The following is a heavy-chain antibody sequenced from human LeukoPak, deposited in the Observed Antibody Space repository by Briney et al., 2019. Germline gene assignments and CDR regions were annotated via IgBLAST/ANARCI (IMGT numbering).Heavy chain of an antibody. V-gene: IGHV1-69*04. J-gene: IGHJ5*02. CDR3: ARDLLSGTTLGWFDP. CDR2: IIPILGIA. Sequence: GASVKVSCKASGGTFSSYAISWVRQAPGQGLEWMGRIIPILGIANYAQKFQGRVTITADKSTSTAYMELSSLRSEDTAVYYCARDLLSGTTLGWFDPWGQGTLVTVSS. D-gene: IGHD1-20*01. CDR1: GGTFSSYA.